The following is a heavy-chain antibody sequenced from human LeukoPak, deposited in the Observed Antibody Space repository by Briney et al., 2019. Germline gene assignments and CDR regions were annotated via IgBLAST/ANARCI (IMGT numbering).Heavy chain of an antibody. D-gene: IGHD3-10*01. CDR2: IRSKAYGGTT. V-gene: IGHV3-49*03. CDR1: GFTFGDYA. J-gene: IGHJ4*02. Sequence: PGGSLRLPCTASGFTFGDYAMSWFRQAPGKGLEWVGFIRSKAYGGTTEYAASVKGRFTISRDDSKSIAYLQMNSLKTEDTAVYYCTSPLLWFGELSYYFDYWGQGTLVTVSS. CDR3: TSPLLWFGELSYYFDY.